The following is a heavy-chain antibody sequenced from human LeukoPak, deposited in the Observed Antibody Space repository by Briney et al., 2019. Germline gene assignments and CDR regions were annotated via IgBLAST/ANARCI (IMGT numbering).Heavy chain of an antibody. CDR1: GFTFSSYG. V-gene: IGHV3-30*02. Sequence: PGGSLRLSCAASGFTFSSYGMHWVRQAPGKGLEWVAFIRYDGSNKYYADSVKGRFTISRDNSKNTLYLQMNSLRAEDTAVYYCAKGREYYYDSSGPRGYFDYWGQGTLVTVSS. CDR3: AKGREYYYDSSGPRGYFDY. D-gene: IGHD3-22*01. CDR2: IRYDGSNK. J-gene: IGHJ4*02.